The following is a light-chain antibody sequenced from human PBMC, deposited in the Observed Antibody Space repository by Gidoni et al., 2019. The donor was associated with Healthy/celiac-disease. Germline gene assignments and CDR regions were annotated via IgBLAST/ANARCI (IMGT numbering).Light chain of an antibody. V-gene: IGKV4-1*01. CDR3: QQYYEGST. CDR1: QSVLYSSNNKNY. CDR2: WAS. J-gene: IGKJ4*01. Sequence: DIVMTQSPDSLAVSPGERATITCKSSQSVLYSSNNKNYLAWYQQKTGQPPRLLIYWASTRESGIPDRFSGSGSGTDFTLTISSLQAEDVAVYYCQQYYEGSTFGGGTKVEIK.